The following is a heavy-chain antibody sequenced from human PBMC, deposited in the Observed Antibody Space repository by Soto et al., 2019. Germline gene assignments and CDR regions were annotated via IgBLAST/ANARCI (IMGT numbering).Heavy chain of an antibody. J-gene: IGHJ4*02. CDR3: AKSPRGEMATD. Sequence: QVQLVQSGGEVKKPGASVTVSCKASGYTFINYHITWVRQAPGQGLEWMAWINTYNGMTDYAQRFQGRVTMTRDTSTSTAYMELRNLGSDDKAVYFCAKSPRGEMATDWGQGTLFTVSS. D-gene: IGHD5-12*01. CDR2: INTYNGMT. CDR1: GYTFINYH. V-gene: IGHV1-18*01.